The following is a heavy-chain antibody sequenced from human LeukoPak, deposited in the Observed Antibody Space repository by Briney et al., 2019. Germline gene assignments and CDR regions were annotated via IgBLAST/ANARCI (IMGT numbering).Heavy chain of an antibody. CDR2: IRSKAYGGTT. D-gene: IGHD3-10*02. V-gene: IGHV3-49*04. CDR1: GFTFGDYA. Sequence: GGSLRLSCTASGFTFGDYAMSWVRQAPGKGLEWVGFIRSKAYGGTTEYAASVKGRFTISRDDSKSIPYLQMNSLKTEDTAVCYCTRVTCSGSYSITFDYWGQGTLVTVSS. CDR3: TRVTCSGSYSITFDY. J-gene: IGHJ4*02.